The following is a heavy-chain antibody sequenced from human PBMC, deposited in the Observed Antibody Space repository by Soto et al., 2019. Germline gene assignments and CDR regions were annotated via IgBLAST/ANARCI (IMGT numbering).Heavy chain of an antibody. D-gene: IGHD2-15*01. CDR3: ARDPGGGHCSGGSCFNWFDS. CDR1: GGSISSYY. CDR2: IYYSGST. J-gene: IGHJ5*01. Sequence: QVQLQESGPGLVKPSETLSLTCTVSGGSISSYYWSWIRQPPGKGLEWIGYIYYSGSTNYNPSLKSRVTISVDTSKNQFSLKLSSVTAADTAVYYCARDPGGGHCSGGSCFNWFDSWGQGTLVTVSS. V-gene: IGHV4-59*01.